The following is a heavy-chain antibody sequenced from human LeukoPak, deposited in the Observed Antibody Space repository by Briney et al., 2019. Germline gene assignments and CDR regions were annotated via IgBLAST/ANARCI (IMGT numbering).Heavy chain of an antibody. CDR1: GFTFTSSA. CDR2: IVVGSGNT. D-gene: IGHD3-22*01. J-gene: IGHJ4*02. V-gene: IGHV1-58*02. Sequence: GTSVKVSCKASGFTFTSSAMQWVRQARGQRLEWIGWIVVGSGNTNYAQKFQERVTFTRDMSTSTAYMELSSLRSEDTAVYYCAREGRYYDSSGYPPLTPGFDYWGQGTLVTVSS. CDR3: AREGRYYDSSGYPPLTPGFDY.